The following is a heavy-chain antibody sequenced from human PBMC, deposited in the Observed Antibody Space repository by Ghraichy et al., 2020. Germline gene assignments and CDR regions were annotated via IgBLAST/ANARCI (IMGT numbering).Heavy chain of an antibody. CDR3: ARRQDYFDSSGYFA. J-gene: IGHJ4*02. CDR1: DGSISSSSYY. CDR2: IYYSGST. Sequence: SETLSLTCTVSDGSISSSSYYWGWIRQPPGKGLEWIGSIYYSGSTYYNPSLKSRVTISIDTSKNQFSLKLRSVTAADTAVYYCARRQDYFDSSGYFAWGQGTLVTVSS. V-gene: IGHV4-39*01. D-gene: IGHD3-22*01.